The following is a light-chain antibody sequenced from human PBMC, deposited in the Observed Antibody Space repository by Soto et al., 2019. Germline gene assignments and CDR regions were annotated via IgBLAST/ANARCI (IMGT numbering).Light chain of an antibody. CDR1: QSISSW. V-gene: IGKV1-5*01. CDR3: QQYNSFWT. Sequence: DIQMTQSPSTLSASVGDRVTITCRASQSISSWLAWHQQKPGKAPKLLIYDASSLESGVTSRFSGSGYGKEFTLNISSLQHDDFATYYCQQYNSFWTFGQGPKLDSK. CDR2: DAS. J-gene: IGKJ1*01.